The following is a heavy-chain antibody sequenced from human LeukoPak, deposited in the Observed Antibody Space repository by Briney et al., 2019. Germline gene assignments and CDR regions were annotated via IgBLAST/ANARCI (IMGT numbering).Heavy chain of an antibody. J-gene: IGHJ4*02. CDR1: EGTFSSYA. CDR2: ISAYNGNT. V-gene: IGHV1-18*01. Sequence: VASVKVSCKASEGTFSSYAISWVRQAPGQGLEWMEWISAYNGNTNYAQKLQGRVTMTTDTSTSTAYMELRSLRSDDTAVYYCARGGYPGNYFDYWGQGTLVTVSS. CDR3: ARGGYPGNYFDY. D-gene: IGHD1-1*01.